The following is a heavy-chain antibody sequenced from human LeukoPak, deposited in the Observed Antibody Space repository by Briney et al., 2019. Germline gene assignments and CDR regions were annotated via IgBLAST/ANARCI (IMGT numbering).Heavy chain of an antibody. J-gene: IGHJ4*02. Sequence: PTGGSLRLSCAASGFTFSSYAMSWVRQAPGKGLEWISVISGSGGDTYYADSVKGRFTISRDNAKNSLYLQMNSLRDEDTAVYYCARGRHDYGDPPDYWGQGTLVTVSS. CDR3: ARGRHDYGDPPDY. CDR2: ISGSGGDT. V-gene: IGHV3-23*01. CDR1: GFTFSSYA. D-gene: IGHD4-17*01.